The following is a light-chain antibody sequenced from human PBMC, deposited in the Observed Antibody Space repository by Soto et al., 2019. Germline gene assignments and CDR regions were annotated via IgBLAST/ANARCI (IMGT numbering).Light chain of an antibody. V-gene: IGLV2-8*01. Sequence: QSVLTQPPSASGSPGQSVTISCTGTSSDVGTYNYVSWYQQHPGKAPRLMIYEVSERPSGVPDRFSGSKSGNTASLTVSGLQAEDEADYYCSSYAGSNSFVFGTGTKVTV. CDR2: EVS. J-gene: IGLJ1*01. CDR3: SSYAGSNSFV. CDR1: SSDVGTYNY.